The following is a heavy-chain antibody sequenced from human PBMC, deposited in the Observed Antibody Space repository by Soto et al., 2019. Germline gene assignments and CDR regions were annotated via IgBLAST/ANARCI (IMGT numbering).Heavy chain of an antibody. CDR2: ISWNSGDI. Sequence: EVQLKEAGENLVQPGRSLRLTCAASGFTFDNYAMHWVRQAPGKGLEWVSSISWNSGDIAYADSVKGRFTISRDNDKKYLYVEMNGLRVDDTALYFCSKGMKWMQVWSFGAYDAWGPGTMVTVSS. J-gene: IGHJ3*01. V-gene: IGHV3-9*01. D-gene: IGHD3-16*01. CDR3: SKGMKWMQVWSFGAYDA. CDR1: GFTFDNYA.